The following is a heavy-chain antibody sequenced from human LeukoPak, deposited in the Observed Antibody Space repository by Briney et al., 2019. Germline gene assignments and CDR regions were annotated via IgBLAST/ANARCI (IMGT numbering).Heavy chain of an antibody. J-gene: IGHJ4*02. CDR3: ANYDY. CDR1: GFTFSSYG. V-gene: IGHV3-30*18. Sequence: GRSLRLSCAASGFTFSSYGMHWVRQAPGKGLEWVAVISYDGSNKYYADSVKGRSTISRDNSKNTLYLQMNSLRAEDTAVYYCANYDYWGQGTLVTVSS. CDR2: ISYDGSNK.